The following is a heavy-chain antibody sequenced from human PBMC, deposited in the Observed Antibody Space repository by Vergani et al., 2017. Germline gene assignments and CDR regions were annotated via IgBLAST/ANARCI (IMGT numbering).Heavy chain of an antibody. CDR2: IYYSGST. J-gene: IGHJ5*02. Sequence: QLQLQESGPGLVKPSETLSLTCTVSGGSISSSSYYWGWIRQPPGKGLEWIGSIYYSGSTYYNPSLKSRVTISVDTSKNQFSLKLSSVTAADTAVYYCARATQRGPNWFDPWGQGTLVTVSS. CDR3: ARATQRGPNWFDP. D-gene: IGHD5-12*01. CDR1: GGSISSSSYY. V-gene: IGHV4-39*07.